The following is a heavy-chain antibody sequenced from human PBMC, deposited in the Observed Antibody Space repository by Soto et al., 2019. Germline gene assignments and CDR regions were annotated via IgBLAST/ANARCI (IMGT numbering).Heavy chain of an antibody. CDR2: ISAYNGNT. CDR3: ARDGPSRWYSSGWYEYYFHY. J-gene: IGHJ4*02. Sequence: ASVKVSCKASGYTFTSYGISWVRQAPGQGLEWMGWISAYNGNTNYAQKLQGRVTMTTDTSTSTAYMELRSLRSDDTAVYYCARDGPSRWYSSGWYEYYFHYWGQGTLVTVSS. CDR1: GYTFTSYG. V-gene: IGHV1-18*01. D-gene: IGHD6-19*01.